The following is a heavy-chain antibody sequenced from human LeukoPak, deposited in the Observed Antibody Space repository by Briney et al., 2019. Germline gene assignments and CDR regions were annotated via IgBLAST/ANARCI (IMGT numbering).Heavy chain of an antibody. Sequence: GGSLRLSCEASGFTFSSYGIHWVRQAPGKGVEWVAVISYDGSNKYYADSVKGRFTISRDNSKNTLYVEMNSLRAEDTAVYNCAKDQGVAAASDYWGQGTLVTVSS. D-gene: IGHD6-13*01. J-gene: IGHJ4*02. V-gene: IGHV3-30*18. CDR1: GFTFSSYG. CDR3: AKDQGVAAASDY. CDR2: ISYDGSNK.